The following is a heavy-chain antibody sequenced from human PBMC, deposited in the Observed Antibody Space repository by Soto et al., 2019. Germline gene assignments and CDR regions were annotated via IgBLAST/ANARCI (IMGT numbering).Heavy chain of an antibody. CDR1: GFTFSTYS. CDR2: ISGTSGTI. CDR3: AREGYQVNTVYSYYGMDV. V-gene: IGHV3-48*02. Sequence: EVQLVESGGGLVQPGGSLRLSYAASGFTFSTYSMNWVRQAPGKGLEWVSYISGTSGTIYYADSVKGRFTISRDYAKHSXXLQMHSLRDEDAAVYYCAREGYQVNTVYSYYGMDVWGQGTTVTVSS. D-gene: IGHD4-17*01. J-gene: IGHJ6*02.